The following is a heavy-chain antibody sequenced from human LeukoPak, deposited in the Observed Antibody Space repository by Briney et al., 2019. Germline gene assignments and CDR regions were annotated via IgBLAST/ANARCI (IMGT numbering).Heavy chain of an antibody. CDR2: ISTSTGDT. D-gene: IGHD3-9*01. CDR3: ARDLGYFDWLLHMEWVADAFDI. Sequence: ASVKVSCKTSGYSFILYGISWVRQAPGQGPEWMGWISTSTGDTKYTQKFQGRVTLTTDTSTSTAYMELSSLRSDDTAVYYCARDLGYFDWLLHMEWVADAFDIWGQGTMVTVSS. V-gene: IGHV1-18*01. CDR1: GYSFILYG. J-gene: IGHJ3*02.